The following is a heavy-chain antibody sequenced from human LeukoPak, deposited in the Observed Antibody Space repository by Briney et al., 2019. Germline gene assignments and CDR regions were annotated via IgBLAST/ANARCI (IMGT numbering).Heavy chain of an antibody. D-gene: IGHD3-9*01. Sequence: SGPALVKPTQTLTLTCSFSGFSLSSSGMCVSWIRQPPGKALEWLALIDWDDDKCYTTSLKTRLTISKDTSKNQVVLRMTNMDPVDTATYYCARSTRDYDVLAGYYTIAFDYWGRGNLVTVSS. V-gene: IGHV2-70*01. CDR1: GFSLSSSGMC. CDR2: IDWDDDK. CDR3: ARSTRDYDVLAGYYTIAFDY. J-gene: IGHJ4*02.